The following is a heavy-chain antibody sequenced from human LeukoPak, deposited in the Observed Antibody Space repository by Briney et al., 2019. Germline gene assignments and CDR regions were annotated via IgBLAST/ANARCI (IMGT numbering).Heavy chain of an antibody. V-gene: IGHV5-51*01. Sequence: GESLEISCRGSAYSFTTYWIGWVRQLPGKGLEWMGIIYPGDSDTRYSPSFQGQVTISADNSISTAYLQWSSLKASDTAIYYCARLASHCSGSNCQVMRWFDPWGQGTLVTVSS. CDR1: AYSFTTYW. CDR2: IYPGDSDT. J-gene: IGHJ5*02. D-gene: IGHD2-2*01. CDR3: ARLASHCSGSNCQVMRWFDP.